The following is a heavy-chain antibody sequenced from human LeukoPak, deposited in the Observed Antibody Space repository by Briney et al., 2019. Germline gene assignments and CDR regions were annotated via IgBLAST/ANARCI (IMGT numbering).Heavy chain of an antibody. J-gene: IGHJ4*02. CDR1: GFTFSSYS. V-gene: IGHV3-15*01. CDR3: TTDRPTVSRGTFDY. D-gene: IGHD1-1*01. Sequence: PGGSLRLSCAASGFTFSSYSIHWVRQAPGKGLEWVGRIKSKTDAGTTDYAAPVKGRFTISRDDSKNTLYLQMNSLKIEDTAVYYCTTDRPTVSRGTFDYWGQGTLVTVSS. CDR2: IKSKTDAGTT.